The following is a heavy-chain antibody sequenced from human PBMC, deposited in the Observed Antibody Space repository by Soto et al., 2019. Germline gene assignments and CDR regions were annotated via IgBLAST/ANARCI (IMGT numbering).Heavy chain of an antibody. CDR1: GFTFSGSA. J-gene: IGHJ6*02. Sequence: EVQLVESGGGLVQPGGSLKLSCAASGFTFSGSAMHWVRQASGKGPEWVGRIRSKANSYATAYAASVKGRFTISRDDSKNTAYLQMNSLKTEDTAVYYCTSDTARVYYGMDVWGQGTTVTVSS. CDR2: IRSKANSYAT. D-gene: IGHD5-18*01. V-gene: IGHV3-73*02. CDR3: TSDTARVYYGMDV.